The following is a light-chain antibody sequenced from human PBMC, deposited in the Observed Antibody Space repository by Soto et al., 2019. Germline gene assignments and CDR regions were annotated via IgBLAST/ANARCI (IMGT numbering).Light chain of an antibody. CDR2: KAS. V-gene: IGKV1-5*03. CDR1: QSISSW. J-gene: IGKJ1*01. CDR3: QQYNDNWT. Sequence: DIHMTQSPSTLSASVGDRVTITCRASQSISSWLAWYQQKPGTAPKLLIYKASTLQSGVPSRFSGSGSGTEFTLTISSLQSDDSATYYCQQYNDNWTFGQGTKVDIK.